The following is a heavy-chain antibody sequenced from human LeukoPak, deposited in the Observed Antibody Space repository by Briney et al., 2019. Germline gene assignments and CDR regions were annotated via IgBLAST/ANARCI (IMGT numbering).Heavy chain of an antibody. J-gene: IGHJ5*02. CDR1: GYTFTSYA. Sequence: ASVKVSCKASGYTFTSYAMHWVRQAPGQRLEWMGWINAGNGNTKYSQKFQGRVTITRDTSASTAYMELSSLRSEDTAVYYCARSLAGGDWFDPWGQGTLVTVSS. D-gene: IGHD3-10*01. CDR2: INAGNGNT. V-gene: IGHV1-3*01. CDR3: ARSLAGGDWFDP.